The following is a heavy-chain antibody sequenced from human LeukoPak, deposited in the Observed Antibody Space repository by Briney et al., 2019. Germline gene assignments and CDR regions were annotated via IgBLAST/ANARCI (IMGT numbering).Heavy chain of an antibody. CDR1: GYSFTSYW. D-gene: IGHD2-2*01. CDR2: IYPGDSDT. Sequence: GESLKISCKGSGYSFTSYWIGWVRPMPGKGLEWMGIIYPGDSDTRYSPSFQGQVTISADKSISTAYLQWSSLKASDTAMYYCARRGYCSSTSCYPFDYWGQGTLVTVSS. V-gene: IGHV5-51*01. CDR3: ARRGYCSSTSCYPFDY. J-gene: IGHJ4*02.